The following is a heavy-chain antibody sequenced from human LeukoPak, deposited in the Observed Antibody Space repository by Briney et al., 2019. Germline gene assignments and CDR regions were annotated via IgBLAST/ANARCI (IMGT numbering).Heavy chain of an antibody. J-gene: IGHJ4*02. V-gene: IGHV4-59*08. CDR3: ARHSSHDSSITFDY. D-gene: IGHD3-22*01. CDR2: IYYSGST. Sequence: PSETLSLTCTVSGGSISGYYWSWIRQPPGKGLEWIVYIYYSGSTNYNPSLKSRVTISVDTSKNQFSLKLSSVTAADTAVYYCARHSSHDSSITFDYWGQGTLVTVSS. CDR1: GGSISGYY.